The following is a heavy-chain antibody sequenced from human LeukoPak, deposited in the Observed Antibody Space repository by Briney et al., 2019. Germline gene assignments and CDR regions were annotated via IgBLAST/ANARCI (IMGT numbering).Heavy chain of an antibody. CDR2: INSHSGGT. V-gene: IGHV1-2*02. J-gene: IGHJ4*02. Sequence: ASVKVSCKASGYTFTGYYVHWVRQAPGQGLEWIGWINSHSGGTDYAHKFQGRVTMTRDTSISTAYMELSRLKSEDTAVYYCARYTVTAAGSPFDYWGQGTLVTVSS. CDR1: GYTFTGYY. CDR3: ARYTVTAAGSPFDY. D-gene: IGHD6-13*01.